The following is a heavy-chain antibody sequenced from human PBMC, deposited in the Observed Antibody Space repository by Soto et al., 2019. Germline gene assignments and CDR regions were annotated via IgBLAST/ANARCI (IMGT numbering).Heavy chain of an antibody. CDR1: GYTFTGYY. V-gene: IGHV1-2*02. J-gene: IGHJ1*01. D-gene: IGHD6-13*01. CDR3: ASSSLTYSSSWQEYFQH. Sequence: ASVKVSCKASGYTFTGYYMHWVRQAPGQGLEWMGWINPNSGGTNYAQKFQGRVTMTRDTSISTAYMELSRLRSDDTAVYYCASSSLTYSSSWQEYFQHWGQGTLVTVSS. CDR2: INPNSGGT.